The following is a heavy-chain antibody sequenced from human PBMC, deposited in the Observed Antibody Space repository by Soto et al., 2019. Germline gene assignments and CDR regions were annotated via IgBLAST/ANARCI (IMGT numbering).Heavy chain of an antibody. J-gene: IGHJ6*03. CDR2: ISSAGSTF. CDR3: VKLLPGPGYFYYYIDV. D-gene: IGHD1-7*01. CDR1: GFTFSSYS. V-gene: IGHV3-48*01. Sequence: GGSLRLSCAASGFTFSSYSMNWVRQAPGKGLEWVAFISSAGSTFYYADSVKGRFTISRDNAKNSLYLQVSSLRAEDTVVYYCVKLLPGPGYFYYYIDVGGKGTTVTVSS.